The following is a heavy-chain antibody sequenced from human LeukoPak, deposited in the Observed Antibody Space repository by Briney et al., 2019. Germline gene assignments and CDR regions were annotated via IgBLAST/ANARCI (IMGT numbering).Heavy chain of an antibody. V-gene: IGHV4-4*02. CDR3: ARVYSSAWYLDY. D-gene: IGHD6-19*01. J-gene: IGHJ4*02. CDR2: IYHSGST. Sequence: SETLSLTCAASGGSISSDNWWSWVRQPPGKGLEWIGEIYHSGSTNYNPSLKSRVTISVDKSKNQFSLKLSSVTAADTAVYYCARVYSSAWYLDYWGQGTLVTVSS. CDR1: GGSISSDNW.